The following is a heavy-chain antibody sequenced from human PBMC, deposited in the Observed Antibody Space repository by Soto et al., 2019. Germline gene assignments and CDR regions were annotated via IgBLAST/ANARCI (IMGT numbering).Heavy chain of an antibody. Sequence: PGGSLRLSCAASGFTFSSYWMDWVRQAPGKGLEWVANINSDGSEKHHVDSVRGRFTISRDNAKNSLYLQMSSLTAEDSALYFCSRSLDSWGQGTLVTVSS. CDR3: SRSLDS. J-gene: IGHJ4*02. CDR2: INSDGSEK. CDR1: GFTFSSYW. V-gene: IGHV3-7*01.